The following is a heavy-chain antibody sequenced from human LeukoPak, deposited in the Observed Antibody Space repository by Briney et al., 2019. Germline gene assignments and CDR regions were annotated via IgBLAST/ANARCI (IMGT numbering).Heavy chain of an antibody. CDR3: ARLNYDFWSGVWEGYYMDV. Sequence: AGGSLRLSCAASGFTFSNYDMHWVRQPAGKGLEWVSSIGPAGDTYYPDSVKGRFTISRDNAENSLYLQMYSLRAGDTAVYYCARLNYDFWSGVWEGYYMDVWGKGTTVTVSS. J-gene: IGHJ6*03. V-gene: IGHV3-13*01. CDR1: GFTFSNYD. D-gene: IGHD3-3*01. CDR2: IGPAGDT.